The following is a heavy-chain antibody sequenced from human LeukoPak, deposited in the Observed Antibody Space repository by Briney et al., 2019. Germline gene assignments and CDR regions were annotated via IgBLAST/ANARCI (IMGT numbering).Heavy chain of an antibody. CDR2: TNEEGSET. CDR3: ARDCETRCFADPPAV. J-gene: IGHJ4*01. Sequence: GGTLRLSRAASGFTFRSYWMSGARHAPAKGREWGASTNEEGSETYYVDSVKGRFKISRDNAKNSLYRQLNSLRAEDTAAYCCARDCETRCFADPPAVWGQGTLVT. D-gene: IGHD2-21*01. V-gene: IGHV3-7*01. CDR1: GFTFRSYW.